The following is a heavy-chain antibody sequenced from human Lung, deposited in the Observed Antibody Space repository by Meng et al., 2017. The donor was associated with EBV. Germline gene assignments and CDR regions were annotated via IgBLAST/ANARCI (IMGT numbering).Heavy chain of an antibody. J-gene: IGHJ5*02. CDR2: ISAYNGNT. CDR1: GYIFNNYG. CDR3: ARDLPGGTKGTWLDL. Sequence: QVQLVQSGAEGKKPGASVKVSCKASGYIFNNYGVSWVRQAPGQGPEWMGWISAYNGNTNYAQNFQGRFTMTTDTSTSTAYMELRSLRSDDTAVYYCARDLPGGTKGTWLDLWGRGTLVTVSS. D-gene: IGHD1-14*01. V-gene: IGHV1-18*01.